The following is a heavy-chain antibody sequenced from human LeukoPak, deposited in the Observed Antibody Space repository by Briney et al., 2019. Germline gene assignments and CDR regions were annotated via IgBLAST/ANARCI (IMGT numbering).Heavy chain of an antibody. CDR3: ARHRASSRGGSGYSQGQFDY. J-gene: IGHJ4*02. CDR2: IYYSGST. V-gene: IGHV4-39*01. Sequence: SETLSLTCTVSRGSLSSSDYYWGWIRQPPGKGLEWIGTIYYSGSTYYNPSLKSRVSISVDTSKNQFSLKLSSVTAADTAVYCCARHRASSRGGSGYSQGQFDYWGQGTLVTVSS. CDR1: RGSLSSSDYY. D-gene: IGHD3-22*01.